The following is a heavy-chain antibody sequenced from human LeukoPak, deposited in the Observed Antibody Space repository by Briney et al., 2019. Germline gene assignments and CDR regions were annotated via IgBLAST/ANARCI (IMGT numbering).Heavy chain of an antibody. Sequence: GGSLRLSCAASGFTFDDYAMHWVRQAPGKGLEWVAVISYDGSNKYYADSVKGRFTISRDNSKNTLYLQMNSLRAEDTAVYHCATTVHYDYWGQGTLVTVSS. CDR3: ATTVHYDY. CDR2: ISYDGSNK. CDR1: GFTFDDYA. J-gene: IGHJ4*02. D-gene: IGHD4-17*01. V-gene: IGHV3-30*03.